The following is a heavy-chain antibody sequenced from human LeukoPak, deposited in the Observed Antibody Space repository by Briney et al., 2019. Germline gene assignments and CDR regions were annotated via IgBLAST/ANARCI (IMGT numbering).Heavy chain of an antibody. CDR3: ARNLQMTTVTPLNH. Sequence: GRSLRLSCAASGFTLSNYAMHWVRQAPGKGLEWVALISDDGSNEYYADSVKGRFTISRDISKNPLYLQMNSLRPEDTAVYYCARNLQMTTVTPLNHWGQGTLVTVSS. CDR2: ISDDGSNE. D-gene: IGHD4-17*01. J-gene: IGHJ5*02. V-gene: IGHV3-30*04. CDR1: GFTLSNYA.